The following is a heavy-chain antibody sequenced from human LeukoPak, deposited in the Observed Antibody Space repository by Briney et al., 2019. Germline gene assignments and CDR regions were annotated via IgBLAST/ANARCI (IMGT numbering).Heavy chain of an antibody. D-gene: IGHD6-19*01. Sequence: GGSLRLSCAASGFTFSDHYMDWVRQAPGKGLEWVGRTRNKANSYTTEYAASVKGRFTISRDDSKNSLYLQMSSLKTEDTAVYYCARGRSGWFYFDYWGQGTLVTVSS. CDR2: TRNKANSYTT. V-gene: IGHV3-72*01. J-gene: IGHJ4*02. CDR3: ARGRSGWFYFDY. CDR1: GFTFSDHY.